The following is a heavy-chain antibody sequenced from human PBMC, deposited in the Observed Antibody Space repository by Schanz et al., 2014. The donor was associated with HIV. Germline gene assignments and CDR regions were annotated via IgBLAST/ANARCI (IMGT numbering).Heavy chain of an antibody. CDR1: GSSFNDYY. CDR2: INHSGIP. J-gene: IGHJ4*02. D-gene: IGHD3-16*01. CDR3: ARDGGRRGGERQRFGY. Sequence: QVRLPQWGAGLLKPSETLSLTCAVYGSSFNDYYWGWIRQAPGKGPEWIGEINHSGIPNYNPSLEGGDTISVDTPKNHFSLKLSPVAAADPAVYYCARDGGRRGGERQRFGYWGQGTLVTVSS. V-gene: IGHV4-34*01.